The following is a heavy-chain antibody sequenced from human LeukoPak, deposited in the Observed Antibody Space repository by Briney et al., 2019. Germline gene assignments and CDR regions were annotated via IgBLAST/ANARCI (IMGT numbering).Heavy chain of an antibody. CDR2: INPGGGNT. CDR1: GYTFTNSY. CDR3: ARIRDGYNDAYDI. J-gene: IGHJ3*02. V-gene: IGHV1-46*01. D-gene: IGHD5-24*01. Sequence: ASVKVSCKASGYTFTNSYIHWVRQAPGQGLEWMGLINPGGGNTNYAQNFQGILTMTRDTSTTTVYMELSRLRSEDTAIYYCARIRDGYNDAYDIWGQGTVVTVPS.